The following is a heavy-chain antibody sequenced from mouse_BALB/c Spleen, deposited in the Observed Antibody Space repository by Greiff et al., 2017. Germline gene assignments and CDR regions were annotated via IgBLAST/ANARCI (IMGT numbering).Heavy chain of an antibody. D-gene: IGHD4-1*01. J-gene: IGHJ3*01. CDR3: ARHAGTGFAY. Sequence: DVKLVESGGGLVKPGGSLKLSCAASGFAFSSYDMSWVRQTPEKRLEWVAYISSGGGSTYYPDTVKGRFTISRDNAKNTLYLQMSSLKSEDTAMYYCARHAGTGFAYWGQGTLVTVSA. CDR1: GFAFSSYD. V-gene: IGHV5-12-1*01. CDR2: ISSGGGST.